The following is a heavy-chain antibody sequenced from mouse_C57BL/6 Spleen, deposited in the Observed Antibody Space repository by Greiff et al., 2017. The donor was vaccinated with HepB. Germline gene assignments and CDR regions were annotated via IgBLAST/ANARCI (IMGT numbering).Heavy chain of an antibody. Sequence: VQLQQPGAELVKPGASVKLSCKASGYTFTSYWMHWVKQRPGQGLEWIGMIHPNSGSTNYNEKFKSKATLTVDKSSSTAYMQLSSLTSEDSAVYYCAIYYDYGGGYYFDYWGQGTTLTVSS. J-gene: IGHJ2*01. D-gene: IGHD2-4*01. V-gene: IGHV1-64*01. CDR2: IHPNSGST. CDR3: AIYYDYGGGYYFDY. CDR1: GYTFTSYW.